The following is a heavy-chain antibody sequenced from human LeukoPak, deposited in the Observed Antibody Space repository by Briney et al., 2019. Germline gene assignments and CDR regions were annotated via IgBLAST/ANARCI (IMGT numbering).Heavy chain of an antibody. CDR1: GFSLSTTGVG. CDR2: IYWDDDK. J-gene: IGHJ4*02. CDR3: GHGPGRGIPAAH. D-gene: IGHD2-21*01. Sequence: SGPTLVNPTQTLTLTCTFSGFSLSTTGVGVGWIRQAPGKALEWLALIYWDDDKLYSPYLKSRLTITKDTPKNQVVLTMTNVDPVDTATYYCGHGPGRGIPAAHWGPGTLATVSS. V-gene: IGHV2-5*02.